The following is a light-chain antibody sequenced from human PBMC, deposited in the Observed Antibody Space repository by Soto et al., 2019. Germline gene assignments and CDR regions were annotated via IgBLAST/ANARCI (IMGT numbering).Light chain of an antibody. J-gene: IGKJ2*01. Sequence: EIVLTQSPATLSLSPGERATLSCRASQSVSSYLAWYQQKPGQAPRLLIYDASNRATGIPARFSGRGSGTDFALTSSSLEAEDLAVYYCQQRSNWPPKYTFGQGTKLEIK. CDR1: QSVSSY. CDR3: QQRSNWPPKYT. V-gene: IGKV3-11*01. CDR2: DAS.